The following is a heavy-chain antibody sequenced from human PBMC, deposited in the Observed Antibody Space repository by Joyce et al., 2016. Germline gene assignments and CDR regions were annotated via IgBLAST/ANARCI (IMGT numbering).Heavy chain of an antibody. V-gene: IGHV3-30*18. CDR3: AKYEQIYSSAWYIFDY. CDR2: ISYDGSNK. J-gene: IGHJ4*02. D-gene: IGHD6-19*01. Sequence: QVQLVESGGGVVQPGRSLRLSCAASGFTFSSYGIHWVRQAPGKGLEWVAVISYDGSNKYYGDSVKGRFTISRDNSKNTLYLQMNSLKTEDTAVYYCAKYEQIYSSAWYIFDYWGQGTLVTVSS. CDR1: GFTFSSYG.